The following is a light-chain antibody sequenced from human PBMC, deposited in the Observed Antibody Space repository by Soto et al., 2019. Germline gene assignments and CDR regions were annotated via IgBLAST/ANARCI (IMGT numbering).Light chain of an antibody. J-gene: IGKJ4*01. V-gene: IGKV3-20*01. CDR3: QQYGSSPLT. Sequence: EIVLTQSAGTLSLSPGERATLSCRASQSVSSSYLAWYQQKPGQAPRLVIYGASSRATGIPDRFSGNGSGTDFTLTISRLEPEDFAVYYCQQYGSSPLTFGGGTKVDIK. CDR2: GAS. CDR1: QSVSSSY.